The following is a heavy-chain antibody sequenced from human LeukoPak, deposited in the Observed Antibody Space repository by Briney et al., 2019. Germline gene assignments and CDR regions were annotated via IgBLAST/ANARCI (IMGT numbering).Heavy chain of an antibody. J-gene: IGHJ6*02. D-gene: IGHD5-24*01. CDR2: ISGSGSTI. CDR1: GLTFNRYE. V-gene: IGHV3-48*03. Sequence: GGSLRLSCAASGLTFNRYEMNWVRQAPGKRLEWVSYISGSGSTIYYADSVKGRFTISRDNAKNSLYLQMNSLRAEDTAVYYCARGDGGYYYGMDVWGRGTTVTVSS. CDR3: ARGDGGYYYGMDV.